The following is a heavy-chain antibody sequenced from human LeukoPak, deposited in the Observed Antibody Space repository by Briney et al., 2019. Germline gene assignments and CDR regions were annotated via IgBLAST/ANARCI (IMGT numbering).Heavy chain of an antibody. CDR2: ISGSGGST. D-gene: IGHD1-26*01. Sequence: GGSLRLSCAASEFTFSSYAMSWVRQAPGKGLEWVSAISGSGGSTYYADSVKGRFTISRDNSKNTLYLQMNSLRAEDTAIYYCAKEIRYSGSYRSGNYWGQGTLVTVSS. CDR3: AKEIRYSGSYRSGNY. CDR1: EFTFSSYA. V-gene: IGHV3-23*01. J-gene: IGHJ4*02.